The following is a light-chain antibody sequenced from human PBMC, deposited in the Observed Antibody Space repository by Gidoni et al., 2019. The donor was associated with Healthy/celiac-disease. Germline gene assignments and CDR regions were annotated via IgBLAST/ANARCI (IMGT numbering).Light chain of an antibody. Sequence: EIVMTQSPATLSVSPGERATLSCRASQSVRSNLAWYQQKPGQAPRLLISGASTRATGIPARFSGSGCGTEFTLTISSLQSEDFAVYYCQQYNNWPPWTFGQGTKVEIK. V-gene: IGKV3-15*01. CDR1: QSVRSN. CDR2: GAS. CDR3: QQYNNWPPWT. J-gene: IGKJ1*01.